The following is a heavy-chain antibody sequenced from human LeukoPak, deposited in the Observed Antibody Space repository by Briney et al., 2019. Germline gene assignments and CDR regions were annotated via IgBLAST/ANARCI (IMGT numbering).Heavy chain of an antibody. CDR2: INPSGGST. D-gene: IGHD3-10*01. Sequence: ASVKVSCKASGYTFTSYYMHWVRQAPGQGLEWMGIINPSGGSTTYAQKFQGRVTMTRDTSTSTVYMELSSLRSEDTAVYYCATGDGWFGELSNFDSWGQGTLVTVSS. V-gene: IGHV1-46*01. CDR3: ATGDGWFGELSNFDS. J-gene: IGHJ4*02. CDR1: GYTFTSYY.